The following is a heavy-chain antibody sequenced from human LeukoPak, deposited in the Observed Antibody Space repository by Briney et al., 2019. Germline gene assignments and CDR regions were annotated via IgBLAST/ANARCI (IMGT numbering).Heavy chain of an antibody. Sequence: PGGSLRLSCVASGFTFSDYAMHWVRQAPVKGLEWVAVISSDGRNEYYADSVKGRFTISRDNSKNTLYLQMNSLRADDTAIYYCARKSCGQLHDTLDVWGKGTTVTVSS. CDR2: ISSDGRNE. D-gene: IGHD6-6*01. CDR3: ARKSCGQLHDTLDV. CDR1: GFTFSDYA. J-gene: IGHJ6*04. V-gene: IGHV3-30*04.